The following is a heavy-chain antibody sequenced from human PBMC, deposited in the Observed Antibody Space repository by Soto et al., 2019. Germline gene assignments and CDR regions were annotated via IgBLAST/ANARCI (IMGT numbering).Heavy chain of an antibody. Sequence: QVHLEESGGGLVKPGGSLRLSCTASGFIFSDYYMSWIRQAPGKGLEWVSDISNSGRDTHHADSGEGRSTISRDNAKDSLHIQMNSLRPEDSAIYYCARDHGGGGLTLEYWGQGTLVTVSS. V-gene: IGHV3-11*01. CDR2: ISNSGRDT. D-gene: IGHD3-10*01. J-gene: IGHJ4*02. CDR3: ARDHGGGGLTLEY. CDR1: GFIFSDYY.